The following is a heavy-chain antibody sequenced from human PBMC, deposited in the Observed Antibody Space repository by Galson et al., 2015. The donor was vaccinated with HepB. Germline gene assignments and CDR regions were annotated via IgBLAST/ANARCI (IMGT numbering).Heavy chain of an antibody. CDR2: INPNSGGT. V-gene: IGHV1-2*02. CDR3: ARGREIWEYYYGSGSRHSFDY. D-gene: IGHD3-10*01. Sequence: SVKVSCKASGYTFTGYYMHWVRQAPGQGLEWMGWINPNSGGTNYAQKFQGRVTMTRDTSISTAYMELSRLRSDDTAVYYCARGREIWEYYYGSGSRHSFDYWGQGTLVTVSS. CDR1: GYTFTGYY. J-gene: IGHJ4*02.